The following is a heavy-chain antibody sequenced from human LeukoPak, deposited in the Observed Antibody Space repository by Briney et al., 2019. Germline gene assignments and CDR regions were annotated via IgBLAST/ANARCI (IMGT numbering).Heavy chain of an antibody. V-gene: IGHV1-2*02. D-gene: IGHD4-17*01. CDR3: ARDDHDYGDYGGWVL. CDR1: EYTLSGHY. J-gene: IGHJ4*02. Sequence: ASVKVSCKASEYTLSGHYMHWVRQAPGQGLEWMGWINPNSGGTIYVQNFQGRVTMTRDTSGTTVYMDLSSLRSDDTAVYYCARDDHDYGDYGGWVLWGQGTLVTVSS. CDR2: INPNSGGT.